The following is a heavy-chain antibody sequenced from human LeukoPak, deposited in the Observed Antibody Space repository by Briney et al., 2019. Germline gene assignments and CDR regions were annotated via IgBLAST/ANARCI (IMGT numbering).Heavy chain of an antibody. Sequence: GGSLRLSCAASGFTFSSYSMNWVRQAPGKGLEWVSSISSSSSYIYYADSVKGRFTISRDNAKNSLYMQMNSLRAEDTAVYYCARWDCSGGSCYWRYFDYWGQGTLVTVSS. CDR2: ISSSSSYI. CDR3: ARWDCSGGSCYWRYFDY. D-gene: IGHD2-15*01. CDR1: GFTFSSYS. V-gene: IGHV3-21*01. J-gene: IGHJ4*02.